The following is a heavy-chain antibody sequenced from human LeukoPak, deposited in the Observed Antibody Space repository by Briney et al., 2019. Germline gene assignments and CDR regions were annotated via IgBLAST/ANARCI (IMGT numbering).Heavy chain of an antibody. CDR1: GYAFTGYY. D-gene: IGHD3-22*01. CDR2: ISGYNGNT. J-gene: IGHJ3*02. CDR3: ASLKNYYDSSGYLVTDAFDI. Sequence: ASVKVSCKASGYAFTGYYMHWVRQAPGQGLEWMGWISGYNGNTNYAQKLQGRVTMTTDTSTSTAYMELRSLKSDDTAVYYCASLKNYYDSSGYLVTDAFDIWGQGTMVTVSS. V-gene: IGHV1-18*04.